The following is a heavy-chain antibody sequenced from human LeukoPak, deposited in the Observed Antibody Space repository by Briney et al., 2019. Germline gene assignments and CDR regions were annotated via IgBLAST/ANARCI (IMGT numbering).Heavy chain of an antibody. CDR3: ASGGSCSSTSCYTGMGY. Sequence: ASVKVSCKASGYTFTGYYMHWVRQAPGQGLEWMGWINPNSGGTNYAQKFQGRVTMTRDTSISTAYMELSRLRSDDTAVYYCASGGSCSSTSCYTGMGYWGQGTLVTVS. J-gene: IGHJ1*01. CDR1: GYTFTGYY. D-gene: IGHD2-2*02. V-gene: IGHV1-2*02. CDR2: INPNSGGT.